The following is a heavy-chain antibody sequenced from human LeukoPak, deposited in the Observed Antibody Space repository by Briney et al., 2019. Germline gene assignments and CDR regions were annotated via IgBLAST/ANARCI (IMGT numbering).Heavy chain of an antibody. V-gene: IGHV3-53*01. CDR2: IYSGGGT. CDR1: GFTVSNNY. J-gene: IGHJ4*02. Sequence: GGSLRLSCAASGFTVSNNYMNWVRQAPGKGLEWVSIIYSGGGTYYADSVKGRFTISRDNSKNTLYLQMNSLRADDTAVYYCASGCYYERSGYCPFDYWGPGTLVTVSS. CDR3: ASGCYYERSGYCPFDY. D-gene: IGHD3-22*01.